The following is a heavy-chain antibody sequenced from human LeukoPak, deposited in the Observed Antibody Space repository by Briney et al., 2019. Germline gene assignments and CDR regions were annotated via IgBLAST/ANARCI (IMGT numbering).Heavy chain of an antibody. CDR2: ISGSGGST. D-gene: IGHD3-22*01. CDR1: GFTFTRHA. Sequence: GGSLRLSCAASGFTFTRHAMSWVRQAPGKGLEWVSAISGSGGSTYYADSVKGRFTISRDNSKNTLYLQMNSLRAEDTAVYYCAKDLRYYDSSGYYHDAFDIWGQGTMVTVSS. J-gene: IGHJ3*02. CDR3: AKDLRYYDSSGYYHDAFDI. V-gene: IGHV3-23*01.